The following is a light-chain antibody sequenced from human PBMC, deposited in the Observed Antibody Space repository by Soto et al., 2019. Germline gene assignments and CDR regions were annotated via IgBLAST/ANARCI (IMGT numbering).Light chain of an antibody. Sequence: IQVTQSPSTLSASVGDRVTITCRASQSVMSWLAWHQQKPGKAPKLLIYNASDLDVGVPSRFSGSGSATDFTLTIDDLQPEDAPTYYCQHYTAYSPWTFGPGTQVEVK. V-gene: IGKV1-5*03. CDR2: NAS. CDR3: QHYTAYSPWT. CDR1: QSVMSW. J-gene: IGKJ1*01.